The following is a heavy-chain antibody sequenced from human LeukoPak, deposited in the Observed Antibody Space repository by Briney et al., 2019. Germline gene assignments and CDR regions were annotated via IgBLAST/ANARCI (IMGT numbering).Heavy chain of an antibody. CDR2: INWNGGST. V-gene: IGHV3-20*01. Sequence: GRSLRLSCAASGFTFDDYGMSWVRQAPGKGLEWVSGINWNGGSTGYADSVKGRFTISRDNAKNSLYLQMNSLRAEDTALYHCARSGADCSGGSCYPDYYYGMDVWGQGTTVTVSS. D-gene: IGHD2-15*01. CDR1: GFTFDDYG. CDR3: ARSGADCSGGSCYPDYYYGMDV. J-gene: IGHJ6*02.